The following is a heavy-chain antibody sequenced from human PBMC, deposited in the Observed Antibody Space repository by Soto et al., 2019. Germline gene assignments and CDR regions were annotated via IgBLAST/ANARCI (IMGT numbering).Heavy chain of an antibody. V-gene: IGHV4-34*01. J-gene: IGHJ4*02. CDR2: INNSGST. D-gene: IGHD6-19*01. CDR3: ARARQWLAPHFSY. Sequence: QVQLQQWGAGLLKPSETLSLTCAVYGGSFSGYYWSWIRQPPGKGLECIGEINNSGSTNNNPYLKIRVTISVDSSIYHCSLELSSVTAADTAVYYCARARQWLAPHFSYWGQGTLFTVSS. CDR1: GGSFSGYY.